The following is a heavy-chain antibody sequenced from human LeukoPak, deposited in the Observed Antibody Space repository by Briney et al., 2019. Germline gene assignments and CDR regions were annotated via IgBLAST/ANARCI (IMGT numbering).Heavy chain of an antibody. CDR1: GGSLSSYF. Sequence: SGTLSLTRTVSGGSLSSYFLGWIRPPPREGPGWVGYIYCSGSTYYNPSLKSRVTISVDTSKNQFSLKLSSVTAADTAVYYCARDSSSGSYQRFDYWGQGTLVTVSS. CDR3: ARDSSSGSYQRFDY. V-gene: IGHV4-30-4*01. J-gene: IGHJ4*02. CDR2: IYCSGST. D-gene: IGHD1-26*01.